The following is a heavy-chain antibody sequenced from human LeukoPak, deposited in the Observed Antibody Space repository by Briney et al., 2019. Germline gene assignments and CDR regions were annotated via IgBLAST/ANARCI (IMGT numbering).Heavy chain of an antibody. CDR1: GFTFSSYA. V-gene: IGHV3-23*01. D-gene: IGHD3-22*01. CDR2: ISGSGGST. CDR3: AKARYYYDSSGYFIGGRHRDGWFDP. J-gene: IGHJ5*02. Sequence: GGSLRLSCAASGFTFSSYAMSWVCQAPGKGLEWVSAISGSGGSTYYADSVKGRFTISRDNSKNTLYLQMNSLRAEDTAVYYCAKARYYYDSSGYFIGGRHRDGWFDPWGQGTLVTVSS.